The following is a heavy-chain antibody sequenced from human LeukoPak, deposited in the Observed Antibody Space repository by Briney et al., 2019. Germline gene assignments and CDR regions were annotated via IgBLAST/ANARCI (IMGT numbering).Heavy chain of an antibody. CDR3: ARVGYCSSSTCRNYFDY. CDR2: ITGSTNYI. Sequence: GGSLRLSCAASGFIFSNYWMNWVRQAPGKGLEWVSSITGSTNYIYYADSVKGRFTISRDNAKNSLYLQMNSLRAEDTAVYYCARVGYCSSSTCRNYFDYWGQRTLVTVSS. CDR1: GFIFSNYW. V-gene: IGHV3-21*01. D-gene: IGHD2-2*01. J-gene: IGHJ4*02.